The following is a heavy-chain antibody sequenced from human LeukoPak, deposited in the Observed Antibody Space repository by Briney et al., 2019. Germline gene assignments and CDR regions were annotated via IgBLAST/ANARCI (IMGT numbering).Heavy chain of an antibody. CDR3: AREAYQLPLGFDP. V-gene: IGHV1-69*01. Sequence: HGASVKVSCKASGGTFSSYAISWVRQAPGQGLEWMGGIIPIFGTANYAQRFQGRVTITADESTSTAYMELSSLRSEDTAVYYRAREAYQLPLGFDPWGQGTLVTVSS. CDR1: GGTFSSYA. D-gene: IGHD2-2*01. J-gene: IGHJ5*02. CDR2: IIPIFGTA.